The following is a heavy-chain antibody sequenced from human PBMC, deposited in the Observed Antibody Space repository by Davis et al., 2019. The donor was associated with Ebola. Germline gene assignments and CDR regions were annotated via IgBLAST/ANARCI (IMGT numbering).Heavy chain of an antibody. D-gene: IGHD3-22*01. V-gene: IGHV1-46*01. J-gene: IGHJ4*02. CDR3: AKNLDSSGYYPVVY. CDR2: INPSGGST. Sequence: ASVKVSCKASGCTFTSYYMHWVRQAPGQGLEWMGIINPSGGSTSYAQKFQGRLTITADESTKTAYMELSSLRSADTAVYYCAKNLDSSGYYPVVYWGQGTLVIVSS. CDR1: GCTFTSYY.